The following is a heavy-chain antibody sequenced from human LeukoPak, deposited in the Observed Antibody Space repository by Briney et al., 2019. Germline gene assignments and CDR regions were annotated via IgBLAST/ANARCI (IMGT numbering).Heavy chain of an antibody. V-gene: IGHV3-53*01. CDR2: IYSGGGT. J-gene: IGHJ4*02. CDR3: ARDAGGYWKSGPPDY. D-gene: IGHD2-15*01. Sequence: GGTLRLSCVASGFTFSTYGMSWVRQAPGKGLEWVSVIYSGGGTHFADSAKGRFTISRDNSKNTLYLQMNSLRAEDTAVYYCARDAGGYWKSGPPDYWGQGTLVTVSS. CDR1: GFTFSTYG.